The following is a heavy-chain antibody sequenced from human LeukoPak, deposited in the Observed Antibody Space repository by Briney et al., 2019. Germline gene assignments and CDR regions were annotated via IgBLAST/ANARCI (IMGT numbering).Heavy chain of an antibody. CDR2: ISYDGSNK. CDR3: ANEESDY. J-gene: IGHJ4*02. Sequence: GGSLRLSCAASGFTFSSYGMHWVRQAPGKGLEWVAVISYDGSNKCYADSVKGRFTIFRDNSKNTLYLQMNSLRAEDTAVYYCANEESDYWGQGTLVTVSS. CDR1: GFTFSSYG. D-gene: IGHD2/OR15-2a*01. V-gene: IGHV3-30*18.